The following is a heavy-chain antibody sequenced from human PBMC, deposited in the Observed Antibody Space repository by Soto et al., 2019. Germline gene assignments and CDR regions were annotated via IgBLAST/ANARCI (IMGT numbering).Heavy chain of an antibody. CDR2: ISDDGSRA. V-gene: IGHV3-74*01. Sequence: EVQLVESGGDLVQPGGSLRLSCTASGFTFSMYWMHWVRQVLGKGPEWVSRISDDGSRADYADSVKGRFTISRDNAKNTLYLEMHVLRADDTAVFYCTRGPRPSSVGTGAFWGQGTPVTVSS. J-gene: IGHJ4*02. CDR3: TRGPRPSSVGTGAF. D-gene: IGHD3-10*01. CDR1: GFTFSMYW.